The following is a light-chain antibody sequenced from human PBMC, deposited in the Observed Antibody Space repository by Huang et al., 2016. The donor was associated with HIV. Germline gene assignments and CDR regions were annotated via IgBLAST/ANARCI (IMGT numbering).Light chain of an antibody. CDR3: QQYNSHPYT. J-gene: IGKJ2*01. V-gene: IGKV1-5*03. CDR1: QNILNW. Sequence: DIQMTQSPSTLSASVGDRVTITCRASQNILNWLAWYQQKPGRAPSLVIYKTATLQNRGPSRFSGSGSGTEFTLTISSLQPDDFATYYCQQYNSHPYTFGQGTKLDIK. CDR2: KTA.